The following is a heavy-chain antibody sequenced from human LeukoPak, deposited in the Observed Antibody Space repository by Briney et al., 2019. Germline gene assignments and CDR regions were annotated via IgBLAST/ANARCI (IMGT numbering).Heavy chain of an antibody. D-gene: IGHD3-10*01. J-gene: IGHJ4*02. V-gene: IGHV4-59*12. CDR3: ASTGSGGFYYGSGSYYGY. Sequence: SETLSLTCTVSGGSISSYYWSWLRQPPGKGLEWLGYIYYSGSTNYNPSLKSRVTILVDTSKNQFSLKLSSVTAADTAVYYCASTGSGGFYYGSGSYYGYWGQGTLVTVSS. CDR1: GGSISSYY. CDR2: IYYSGST.